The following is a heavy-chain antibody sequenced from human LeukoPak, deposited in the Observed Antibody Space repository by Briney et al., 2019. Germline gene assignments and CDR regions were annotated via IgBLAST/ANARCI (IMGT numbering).Heavy chain of an antibody. CDR2: INPNSGGT. CDR1: GYTFTGYY. V-gene: IGHV1-2*02. D-gene: IGHD3-10*01. CDR3: ARGEYGSGSYHIDY. Sequence: RASVKVSCKASGYTFTGYYMHWVRQAPGQGLEWMGWINPNSGGTNYAQKFQGRVTMTRDTSISTAYMELSRLRSDDTAVYYCARGEYGSGSYHIDYWGQGTLVTVSS. J-gene: IGHJ4*02.